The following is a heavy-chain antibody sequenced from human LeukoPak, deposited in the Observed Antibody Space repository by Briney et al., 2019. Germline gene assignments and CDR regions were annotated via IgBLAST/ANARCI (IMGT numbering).Heavy chain of an antibody. Sequence: ASVKVSCKVSGYTLTELSMHWVRQAPGKGLEWMGGFDPEDGETSYAQKFQGRVTMTEDTSTDTAYMELSSLRSEDTAVYYCATDLYSNYHWFDPWGQGTLVTVSS. CDR1: GYTLTELS. CDR2: FDPEDGET. D-gene: IGHD4-11*01. CDR3: ATDLYSNYHWFDP. J-gene: IGHJ5*02. V-gene: IGHV1-24*01.